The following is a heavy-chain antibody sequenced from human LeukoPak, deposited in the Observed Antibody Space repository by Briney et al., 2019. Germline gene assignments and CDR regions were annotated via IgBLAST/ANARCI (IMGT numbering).Heavy chain of an antibody. CDR2: IKQDGSEK. D-gene: IGHD2-2*01. J-gene: IGHJ3*02. CDR1: GFTFSSYS. Sequence: GGSLRLSCAASGFTFSSYSMNWVRQAPGKGLEWVANIKQDGSEKYYVDSVKGRFTISRDNAKNSLYLQMNSLRAEDTAVYYCARDCSSTSCYAVGDAFDIWGQGTMVTVSS. V-gene: IGHV3-7*03. CDR3: ARDCSSTSCYAVGDAFDI.